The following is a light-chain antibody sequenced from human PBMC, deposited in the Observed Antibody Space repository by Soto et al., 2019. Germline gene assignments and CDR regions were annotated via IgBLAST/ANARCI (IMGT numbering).Light chain of an antibody. CDR1: TSDVGGYNY. J-gene: IGLJ1*01. Sequence: QSALTHPRSLSGSPGQSVTISCTGTTSDVGGYNYVSWYQQHPSKAPKLMIYDVTKRPSGVPDRFSGSKSGNTASLTISGLQAEDEADYYCCSYAGSYSYVFGTGTKVTVL. CDR3: CSYAGSYSYV. CDR2: DVT. V-gene: IGLV2-11*01.